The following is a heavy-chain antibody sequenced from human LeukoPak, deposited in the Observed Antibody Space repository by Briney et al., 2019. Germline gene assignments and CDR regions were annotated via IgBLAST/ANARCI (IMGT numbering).Heavy chain of an antibody. D-gene: IGHD6-19*01. CDR1: GGSISSGSYY. CDR3: ARGGWGTLDY. J-gene: IGHJ4*02. CDR2: IYTSGST. V-gene: IGHV4-61*02. Sequence: SQTLSLTCTVSGGSISSGSYYWSWIRQPAGKGLEWIGRIYTSGSTNYNPSLKSRVTISVDTSKNQFSLKLSSVTAADTAVYYCARGGWGTLDYWGQGTLVTVSS.